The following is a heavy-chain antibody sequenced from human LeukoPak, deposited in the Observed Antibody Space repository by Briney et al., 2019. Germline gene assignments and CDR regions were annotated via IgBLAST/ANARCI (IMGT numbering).Heavy chain of an antibody. D-gene: IGHD4-23*01. J-gene: IGHJ4*02. V-gene: IGHV1-2*06. CDR1: GYTFTGYY. CDR2: INPNSGGT. Sequence: AASVKVSCKASGYTFTGYYIHWVRQAPGQGLEWMGRINPNSGGTNYAQKFQGRATITRDTSISTAYMELPRLRSDDTAVYYCARESVEVYFDYWGQGTLVTVSS. CDR3: ARESVEVYFDY.